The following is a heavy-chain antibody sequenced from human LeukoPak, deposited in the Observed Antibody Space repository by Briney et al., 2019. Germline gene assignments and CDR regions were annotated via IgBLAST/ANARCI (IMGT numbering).Heavy chain of an antibody. CDR2: ISYDGSNK. J-gene: IGHJ5*02. Sequence: GRSLRLSCAASGFTFSSYGVHWVRQAPGKGLEWVAVISYDGSNKYYADSVKGRFTISRDNSKNTLYLQMNSLRAEDTAVYYCAKDGDYGGNSGWFDPWGQGTLVTVSS. D-gene: IGHD4-23*01. V-gene: IGHV3-30*18. CDR3: AKDGDYGGNSGWFDP. CDR1: GFTFSSYG.